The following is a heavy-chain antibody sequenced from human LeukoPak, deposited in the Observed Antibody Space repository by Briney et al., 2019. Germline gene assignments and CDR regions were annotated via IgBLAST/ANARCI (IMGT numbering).Heavy chain of an antibody. CDR1: GFTFSNYA. CDR3: AKQYSTSNSPPFDY. CDR2: ICGRGCNT. D-gene: IGHD6-6*01. Sequence: GGSLRLSCAASGFTFSNYAMSWVRQAPGKGLEWVSHICGRGCNTYYADSVKGRLTISRDNSKNTLYLQMNSLRAEDTAVYYCAKQYSTSNSPPFDYWGQGTLVTVSS. V-gene: IGHV3-23*01. J-gene: IGHJ4*02.